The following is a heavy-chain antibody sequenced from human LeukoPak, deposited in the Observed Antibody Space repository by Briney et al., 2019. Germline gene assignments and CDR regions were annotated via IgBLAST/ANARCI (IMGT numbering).Heavy chain of an antibody. J-gene: IGHJ3*02. Sequence: PGGSLRLSCAASGFTFSSYSMSWVRQAPGKGLEWVSSISSGSTYMYYADSVKGRFTISRDNAQNSMYLQMNSLRAEDTAVYYCGRVGGRSKAAKGDAFDIWGQGTMVTVSS. CDR2: ISSGSTYM. V-gene: IGHV3-21*01. D-gene: IGHD6-6*01. CDR1: GFTFSSYS. CDR3: GRVGGRSKAAKGDAFDI.